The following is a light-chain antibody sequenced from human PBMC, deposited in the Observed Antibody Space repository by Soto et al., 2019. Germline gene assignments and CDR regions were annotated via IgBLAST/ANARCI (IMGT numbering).Light chain of an antibody. V-gene: IGKV4-1*01. CDR3: QQYYNNPIT. Sequence: DIVMTQSPESLAVSLGERATINCKSSQSVLYSSNNKNFLGWYQQKVGQPAKLLIYWASTRESGVPDRFSGSGSGTDFTLTISSLQAEDVAIYYCQQYYNNPITFGQGTRLEI. CDR1: QSVLYSSNNKNF. J-gene: IGKJ5*01. CDR2: WAS.